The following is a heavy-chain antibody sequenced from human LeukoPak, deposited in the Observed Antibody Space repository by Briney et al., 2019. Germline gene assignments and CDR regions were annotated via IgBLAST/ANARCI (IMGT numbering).Heavy chain of an antibody. CDR3: ARVSSSWLLPKY. V-gene: IGHV4-59*01. CDR1: GVSISSYY. Sequence: PSETLSLTCTVSGVSISSYYWSWIRQPPGKGLEWIGYFYYTGRTNYNPSLKSRVTMSVDTSNNQFSLKLNSVTAADTAVYYCARVSSSWLLPKYWGQGTLVTVSS. J-gene: IGHJ4*02. CDR2: FYYTGRT. D-gene: IGHD6-13*01.